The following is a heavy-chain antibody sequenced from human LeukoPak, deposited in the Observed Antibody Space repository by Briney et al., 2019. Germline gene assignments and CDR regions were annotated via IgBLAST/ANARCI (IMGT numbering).Heavy chain of an antibody. Sequence: ASVKVSCKASGYTFTSYDINWVRQGTGQGLEWMGWMNPSSGNTAYAQRFQGRVTMTRDTSTNTAFLQLTSLRAEDTAVYYCARGLDVERSSAWSWGPKKFYYNVMDVWGQGATVTVSS. CDR2: MNPSSGNT. D-gene: IGHD3-9*01. CDR1: GYTFTSYD. J-gene: IGHJ6*02. V-gene: IGHV1-8*01. CDR3: ARGLDVERSSAWSWGPKKFYYNVMDV.